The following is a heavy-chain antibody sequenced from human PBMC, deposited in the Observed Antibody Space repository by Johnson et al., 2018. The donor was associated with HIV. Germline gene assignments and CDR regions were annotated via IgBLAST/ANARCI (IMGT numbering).Heavy chain of an antibody. CDR1: GFTFDDYA. D-gene: IGHD4-23*01. V-gene: IGHV3-23*04. CDR3: AKDPVVTRAFDI. CDR2: ISGSGGST. Sequence: VQLVESGGGLVKPGGSLRLSCAASGFTFDDYAMHWVRQAPGKGLEWVSAISGSGGSTYYADSVKGRFTISRDNSKNTLYLQMNSLRAEDTAVYYCAKDPVVTRAFDIWGQGTMVTVSS. J-gene: IGHJ3*02.